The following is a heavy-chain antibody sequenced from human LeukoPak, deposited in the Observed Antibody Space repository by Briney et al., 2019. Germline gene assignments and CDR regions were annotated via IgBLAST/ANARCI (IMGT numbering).Heavy chain of an antibody. V-gene: IGHV4-4*09. CDR1: GGSISSYY. J-gene: IGHJ4*02. CDR2: IYTSGST. CDR3: ARSNSSGWYDY. D-gene: IGHD6-19*01. Sequence: SETLSLTCTVSGGSISSYYWSWIRQPPGKGLEWIGYIYTSGSTNYNPSLKSRVTISVDTSKNQFSLKLSSVTAADTAVYYCARSNSSGWYDYWGQGTLVTVSS.